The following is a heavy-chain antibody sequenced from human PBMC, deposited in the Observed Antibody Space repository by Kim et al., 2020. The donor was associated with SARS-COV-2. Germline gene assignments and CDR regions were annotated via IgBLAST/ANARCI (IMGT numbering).Heavy chain of an antibody. Sequence: GGSLRLSCAASGFTFSSYAMSWVRQAPGKGLEWVSVIYSGGSSTYYADSVKGRFTISRDNSKNTLYLQMNSLRAEDTAVYYCAKCAMIDTVFDYWGQGTLVTVSS. V-gene: IGHV3-23*03. CDR2: IYSGGSST. CDR3: AKCAMIDTVFDY. J-gene: IGHJ4*02. CDR1: GFTFSSYA. D-gene: IGHD3-22*01.